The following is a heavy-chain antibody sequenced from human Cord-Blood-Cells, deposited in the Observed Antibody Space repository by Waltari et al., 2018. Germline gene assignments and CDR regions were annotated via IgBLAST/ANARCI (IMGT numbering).Heavy chain of an antibody. J-gene: IGHJ6*03. CDR3: ARTGYSYYYMDV. D-gene: IGHD3-9*01. Sequence: QVQLVQSGAEVKKPGASVKVSCKASGYTFTGYYMHWVRQAPGQGLEWMGWINPNSGGTNYEQKFQGRVTMTRDTSISTAYMELSRLRSDDTAVYYCARTGYSYYYMDVWGKGTTVTVSS. CDR2: INPNSGGT. CDR1: GYTFTGYY. V-gene: IGHV1-2*02.